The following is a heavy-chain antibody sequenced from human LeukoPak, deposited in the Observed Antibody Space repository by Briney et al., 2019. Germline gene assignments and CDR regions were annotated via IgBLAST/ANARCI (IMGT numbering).Heavy chain of an antibody. V-gene: IGHV4-59*08. J-gene: IGHJ4*02. CDR2: IYYSGST. CDR3: ARHLGYCSSTSCYTQYYFDY. CDR1: GGSISSYD. D-gene: IGHD2-2*02. Sequence: SETLSLTCTVSGGSISSYDWSWIRQPPGKGLEWIGYIYYSGSTNYNPSLKSRVTISVDTSKNQFSLKLSSVTAADTAVYYCARHLGYCSSTSCYTQYYFDYWGQGTLVTVSS.